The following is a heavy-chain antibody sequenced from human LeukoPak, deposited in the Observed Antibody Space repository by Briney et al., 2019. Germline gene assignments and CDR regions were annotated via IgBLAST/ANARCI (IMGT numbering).Heavy chain of an antibody. D-gene: IGHD6-13*01. CDR2: IYHSGST. CDR3: ARERIATASAGDY. Sequence: SETLSLTCTVSGGSISSGGYYWSWIRQPPGKGLEWIGYIYHSGSTYYNPSLKSRVTISVDRSKNQFSLKLSSVTAADTAVYYCARERIATASAGDYWGQGTLVTVSS. V-gene: IGHV4-30-2*01. CDR1: GGSISSGGYY. J-gene: IGHJ4*02.